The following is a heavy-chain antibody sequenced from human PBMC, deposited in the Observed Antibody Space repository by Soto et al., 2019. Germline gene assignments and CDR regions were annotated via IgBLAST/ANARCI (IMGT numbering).Heavy chain of an antibody. CDR2: ISGSGGST. V-gene: IGHV3-23*01. J-gene: IGHJ4*02. D-gene: IGHD1-26*01. CDR1: GFTFSSYA. CDR3: AKDSDVGTIGYYFDF. Sequence: EVQLLESGGGLVQPGGSLRLSCAASGFTFSSYALNWVRQAPGKGLEWVSGISGSGGSTAYADSVKGRFTIARDNSKNTLYLQMNSLRAEDTAVYYCAKDSDVGTIGYYFDFWGRGTLVTVSS.